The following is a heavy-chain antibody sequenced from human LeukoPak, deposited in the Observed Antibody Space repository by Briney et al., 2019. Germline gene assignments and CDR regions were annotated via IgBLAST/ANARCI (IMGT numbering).Heavy chain of an antibody. CDR1: GYTFTSYD. CDR2: INPHSGNT. V-gene: IGHV1-8*03. Sequence: GASVKVSCKTSGYTFTSYDLNWVRQAPGQGLEWMGFINPHSGNTGYAQKFQGRLTITRNTSISTAYMELSSLRSEDTAVYYCARGKGYSGYDWGDYWGQGTLVTVSS. J-gene: IGHJ4*02. CDR3: ARGKGYSGYDWGDY. D-gene: IGHD5-12*01.